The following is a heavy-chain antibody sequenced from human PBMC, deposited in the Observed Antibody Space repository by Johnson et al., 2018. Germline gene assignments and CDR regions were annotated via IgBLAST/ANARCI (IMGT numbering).Heavy chain of an antibody. J-gene: IGHJ4*02. Sequence: QVQPVQSGGGVVQPGRSLRLSCAASGFTFSSYGIHWVRQAPDKGLEWVAVISNDGSNIIYGDSVQGRFTISRDNSKNTLNMKRTSLRTNETAVYFCAKGTAIGGADMGYLDYWGQGTLVTVSS. CDR1: GFTFSSYG. CDR2: ISNDGSNI. V-gene: IGHV3-30*18. D-gene: IGHD1-26*01. CDR3: AKGTAIGGADMGYLDY.